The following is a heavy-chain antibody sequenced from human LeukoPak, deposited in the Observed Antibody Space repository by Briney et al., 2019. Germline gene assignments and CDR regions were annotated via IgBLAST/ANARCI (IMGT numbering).Heavy chain of an antibody. CDR2: INHSGST. D-gene: IGHD3-9*01. V-gene: IGHV4-34*01. J-gene: IGHJ4*02. CDR3: ARHEFAALGILTGPFDY. Sequence: PSETLSLTCAVYGGSFSGYYWSWIRQPPGKGLEWIGEINHSGSTNYNPSLKSRVTISVDTSKNQFSLKLSSVTAADTAVYYCARHEFAALGILTGPFDYWGQGTLVTVSS. CDR1: GGSFSGYY.